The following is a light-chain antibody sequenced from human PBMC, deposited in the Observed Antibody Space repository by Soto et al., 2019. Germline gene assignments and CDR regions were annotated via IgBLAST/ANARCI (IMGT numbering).Light chain of an antibody. V-gene: IGKV1-13*02. J-gene: IGKJ5*01. CDR2: EAS. Sequence: GDIVTITCRSSQYISSVLAWYQQKPGKSPNLLIYEASSLESGVPSRFSGSGSGTDFTLTISSLQPEDFATYYCQQFNEFPITFGQGTRLEIK. CDR1: QYISSV. CDR3: QQFNEFPIT.